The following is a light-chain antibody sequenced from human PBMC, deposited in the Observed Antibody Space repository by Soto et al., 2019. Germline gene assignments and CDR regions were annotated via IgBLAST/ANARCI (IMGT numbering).Light chain of an antibody. Sequence: EIVLTQSPGTLSLSPGEGATLSCRASESVASNYLAWYQQKPGQAPRLLFYGASIRATGIPDRFSGSGSGTDFTLTLTRLQTEDFAVYYCQQYGSSPWTSGQGTKVEIK. CDR1: ESVASNY. CDR3: QQYGSSPWT. J-gene: IGKJ1*01. V-gene: IGKV3-20*01. CDR2: GAS.